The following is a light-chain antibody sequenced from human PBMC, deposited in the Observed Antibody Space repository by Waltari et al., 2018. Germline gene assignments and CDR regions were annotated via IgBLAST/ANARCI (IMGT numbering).Light chain of an antibody. Sequence: DIQMTPSTSSPSVPVGDRVTITCQASQDISNYLNWYQQNPGKAPKLLIYDASNLQTGVPSRFSGSGSGTDFTFTISSLQPEDIATYYCQQYDNLSYTFGQGTKLQIK. V-gene: IGKV1-33*01. CDR2: DAS. CDR3: QQYDNLSYT. J-gene: IGKJ2*01. CDR1: QDISNY.